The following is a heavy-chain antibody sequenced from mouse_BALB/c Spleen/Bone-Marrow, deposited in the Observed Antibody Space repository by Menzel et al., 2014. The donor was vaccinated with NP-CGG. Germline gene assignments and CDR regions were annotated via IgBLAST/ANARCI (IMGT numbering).Heavy chain of an antibody. CDR1: GYTFTSYW. CDR3: ARTYFDY. J-gene: IGHJ2*01. V-gene: IGHV1S81*02. Sequence: QVQLQQSGAELVKPGASVKLSCKASGYTFTSYWMHWVKQRPGQGLEWIGEINPSNGRTNYNEKFKSKATLTVDKSSSTAYMLLSSLTSEDSAVYYCARTYFDYWGQGTTLTVSS. CDR2: INPSNGRT.